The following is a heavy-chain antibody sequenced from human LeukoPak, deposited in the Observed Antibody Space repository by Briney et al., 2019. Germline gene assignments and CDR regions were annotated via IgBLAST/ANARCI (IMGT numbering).Heavy chain of an antibody. CDR3: AKSYMVRDWIDP. Sequence: PGGSLRLSCAASGFTFSSYWMHWVRQAPGKGLVWVSRINTDGSSTSYADSVKGRFTISRDNSKNTLYLRMNSLRAEDTAVYYCAKSYMVRDWIDPWGQGTLVTVSS. CDR1: GFTFSSYW. V-gene: IGHV3-74*01. J-gene: IGHJ5*02. CDR2: INTDGSST. D-gene: IGHD3-10*01.